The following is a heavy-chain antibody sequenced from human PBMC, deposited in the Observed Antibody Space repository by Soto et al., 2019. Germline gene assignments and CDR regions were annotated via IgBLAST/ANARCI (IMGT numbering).Heavy chain of an antibody. J-gene: IGHJ3*02. CDR2: IGTAGDT. D-gene: IGHD6-19*01. V-gene: IGHV3-13*04. CDR3: ARVVAVAALRDFDI. Sequence: GGSLRLSCAASGFTFSSYDMHWVRQATGKGLEWVSAIGTAGDTYYPGSVKGRFTISRENAKNSLYLQMNSLRAGDTAVYYCARVVAVAALRDFDIWGQGTMVT. CDR1: GFTFSSYD.